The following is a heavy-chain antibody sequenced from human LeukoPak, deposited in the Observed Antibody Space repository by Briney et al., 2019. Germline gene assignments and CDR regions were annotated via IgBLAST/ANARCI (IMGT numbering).Heavy chain of an antibody. CDR1: GYTFTNYT. CDR2: ISAGNGNT. D-gene: IGHD1-14*01. Sequence: GASVKVSCKASGYTFTNYTINWVRQAPGQRLEWMGWISAGNGNTKYSQKFQGRVTFTRDTSASTAYMELSSLRSEDTAVYYCARVVTTSEDWGQGTLVTVSS. V-gene: IGHV1-3*01. J-gene: IGHJ4*02. CDR3: ARVVTTSED.